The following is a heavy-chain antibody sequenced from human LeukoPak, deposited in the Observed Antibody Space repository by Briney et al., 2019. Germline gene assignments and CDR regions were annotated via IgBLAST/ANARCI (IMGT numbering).Heavy chain of an antibody. Sequence: GGSLRLSCAASGFTFSNAWMSWVRQAPGKGLEWVGRIKSKTDGGTTDYAAPVKGRFTISRDDSKNTLYLQMNSLKTEDTAVYYCTTGESYYDFWSGRVVYMDVWGKGTTVTVSS. CDR3: TTGESYYDFWSGRVVYMDV. V-gene: IGHV3-15*01. D-gene: IGHD3-3*01. CDR1: GFTFSNAW. J-gene: IGHJ6*03. CDR2: IKSKTDGGTT.